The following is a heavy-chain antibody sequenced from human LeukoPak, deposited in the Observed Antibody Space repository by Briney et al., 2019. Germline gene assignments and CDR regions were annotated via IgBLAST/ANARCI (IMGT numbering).Heavy chain of an antibody. Sequence: GGSLRLSCAASGFTFDDYAMHWVRQAPGKGLEWVSGISWNSGSIGYADSVKGRFTISRDHAKNSLYLQMNSLRAEDTALYYRAKGSFEGLYGMDVWGQGTTVTVSS. CDR1: GFTFDDYA. CDR2: ISWNSGSI. V-gene: IGHV3-9*01. J-gene: IGHJ6*02. D-gene: IGHD1-26*01. CDR3: AKGSFEGLYGMDV.